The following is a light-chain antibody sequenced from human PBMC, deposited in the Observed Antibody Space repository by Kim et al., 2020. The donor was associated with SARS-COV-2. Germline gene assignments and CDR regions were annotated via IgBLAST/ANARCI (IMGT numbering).Light chain of an antibody. CDR2: EGS. J-gene: IGLJ3*02. CDR3: CSYAGSSV. CDR1: SSDVGSYNL. Sequence: PGQSITISCTGTSSDVGSYNLVSWYQQHPGKAPKLMIYEGSKRPSGVSNRFSGSKSSNTASLTISGLQAEDEADYYCCSYAGSSVFGGGTQLTVL. V-gene: IGLV2-23*01.